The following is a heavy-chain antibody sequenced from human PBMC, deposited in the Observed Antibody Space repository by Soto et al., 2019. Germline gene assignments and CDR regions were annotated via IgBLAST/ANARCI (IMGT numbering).Heavy chain of an antibody. Sequence: QVQLVQSGAEVKKPGSSVKVSCKASGGTFSSYAISWVRQAPGQGLEWMGGIIPLFGTANYAQKFQGRVTITADESTSTAYMELSSLRSEDTAVDYCAGQGYSYGYSFDPWGQGTLVTVSS. V-gene: IGHV1-69*01. D-gene: IGHD5-18*01. CDR3: AGQGYSYGYSFDP. CDR2: IIPLFGTA. CDR1: GGTFSSYA. J-gene: IGHJ5*02.